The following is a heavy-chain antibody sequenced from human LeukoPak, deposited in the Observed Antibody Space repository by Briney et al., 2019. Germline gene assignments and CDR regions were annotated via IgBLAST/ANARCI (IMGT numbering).Heavy chain of an antibody. CDR3: AKDGRYCSGGSCSGWFDP. CDR2: ISGSGGST. D-gene: IGHD2-15*01. CDR1: GFTFSSYA. J-gene: IGHJ5*02. Sequence: GVSLRLSCAASGFTFSSYAMSWVRQAPGKGLEWVSAISGSGGSTYYADSVKGRFTISRDNSKNTLYLQMNSLRAEDTAVYYCAKDGRYCSGGSCSGWFDPWGQGTLVTVSS. V-gene: IGHV3-23*01.